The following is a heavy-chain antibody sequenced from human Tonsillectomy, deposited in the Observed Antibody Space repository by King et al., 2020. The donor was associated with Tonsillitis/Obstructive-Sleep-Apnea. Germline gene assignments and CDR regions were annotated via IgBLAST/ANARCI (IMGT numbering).Heavy chain of an antibody. CDR2: INGGGGTT. J-gene: IGHJ6*02. Sequence: VQLVESGGGLVKPGGSLRLSCAASGFTFSSYAMNWVRQAPGKGLEWVSSINGGGGTTYYADSVKGRFTFSGDNSKSTLFMQMNSLRAEDTAVYYCARGTTEEQSSSWYMRNSDYYGMDVWGQGTTVTVSS. CDR1: GFTFSSYA. V-gene: IGHV3-23*04. CDR3: ARGTTEEQSSSWYMRNSDYYGMDV. D-gene: IGHD6-13*01.